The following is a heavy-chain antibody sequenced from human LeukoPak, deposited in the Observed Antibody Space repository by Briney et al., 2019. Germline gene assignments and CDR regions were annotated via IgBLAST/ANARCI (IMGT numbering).Heavy chain of an antibody. Sequence: GGSLRLSCAASGFTFSSYGMHWVRQAPGKGLEWVAVIWYDGSNKNYADSVKGRFTISRDNSKNTLYLQMNSLRAEDTAVYYCARERSRAGYGDLQNWGQGTLVTVSS. CDR3: ARERSRAGYGDLQN. D-gene: IGHD4-17*01. J-gene: IGHJ4*02. CDR1: GFTFSSYG. CDR2: IWYDGSNK. V-gene: IGHV3-33*01.